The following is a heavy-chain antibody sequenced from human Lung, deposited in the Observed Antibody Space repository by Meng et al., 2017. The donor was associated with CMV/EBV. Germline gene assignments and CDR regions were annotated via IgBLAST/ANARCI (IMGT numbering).Heavy chain of an antibody. CDR1: GGSLNSGNYY. CDR3: ARGPSRPHFDY. J-gene: IGHJ4*02. CDR2: IFYSGSP. Sequence: SXTLSLXCTVSGGSLNSGNYYWNWIRQPPGKGLEWIGYIFYSGSPYYNPSLESRVTISVDTSKNQFSLRLTSVTAADTAIYYCARGPSRPHFDYSGQGTLVTVSS. D-gene: IGHD2-2*01. V-gene: IGHV4-30-4*02.